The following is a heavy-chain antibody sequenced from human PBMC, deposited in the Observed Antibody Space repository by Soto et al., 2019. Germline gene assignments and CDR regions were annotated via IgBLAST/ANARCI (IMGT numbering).Heavy chain of an antibody. CDR2: IIPIFGTA. J-gene: IGHJ6*02. V-gene: IGHV1-69*06. CDR1: GGTFSSYA. CDR3: ATSSTVTTDYYGMDV. D-gene: IGHD4-17*01. Sequence: SVKVSCKASGGTFSSYAISWVRQAPGQGLEWMGGIIPIFGTANYAQKFQGRVTITADKSTSTAYMELSSLRSEDTAVYYCATSSTVTTDYYGMDVWGQGTTVTVSS.